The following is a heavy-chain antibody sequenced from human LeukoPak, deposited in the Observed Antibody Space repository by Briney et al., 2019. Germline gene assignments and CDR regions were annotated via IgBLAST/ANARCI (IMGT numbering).Heavy chain of an antibody. D-gene: IGHD2-15*01. J-gene: IGHJ3*02. V-gene: IGHV5-10-1*01. Sequence: GESLKISCKGSEYSFTSYWISWVRQMPGKGLEWMGRIDPSDSYTNYSPSFQGHVTISADKSASTAYLQWSSLKASDTAMYYCARRGGSTSGRAFDIWGQGTMVSVSS. CDR1: EYSFTSYW. CDR3: ARRGGSTSGRAFDI. CDR2: IDPSDSYT.